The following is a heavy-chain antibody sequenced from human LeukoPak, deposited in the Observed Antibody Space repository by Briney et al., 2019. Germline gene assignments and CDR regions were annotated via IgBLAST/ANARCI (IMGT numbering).Heavy chain of an antibody. CDR1: GFTFDDYA. J-gene: IGHJ4*02. D-gene: IGHD3-10*01. Sequence: GRSLRLSCAASGFTFDDYAMHWVRQAPGKGLEWVSGISWNSGSIGYADSVKGRFTISRDNAKNSLYLQMNSLRAEDTALYYCAKDTAYGSGRALDYWGQGTLVTVSS. CDR2: ISWNSGSI. CDR3: AKDTAYGSGRALDY. V-gene: IGHV3-9*01.